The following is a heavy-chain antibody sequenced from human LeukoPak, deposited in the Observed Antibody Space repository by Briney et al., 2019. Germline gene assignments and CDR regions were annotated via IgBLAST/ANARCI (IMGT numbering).Heavy chain of an antibody. D-gene: IGHD6-6*01. V-gene: IGHV3-21*01. CDR2: ISSSSSYI. Sequence: PGGSLRLSCAASGFTFSSYSMNWVRQAPGKGLEWVSSISSSSSYIYYADSVKGRFTISRDNAKNSLYLQMNSLRAEDTAVYYCARDDSSIAARLDHWGQGTLVTVSS. CDR3: ARDDSSIAARLDH. J-gene: IGHJ5*02. CDR1: GFTFSSYS.